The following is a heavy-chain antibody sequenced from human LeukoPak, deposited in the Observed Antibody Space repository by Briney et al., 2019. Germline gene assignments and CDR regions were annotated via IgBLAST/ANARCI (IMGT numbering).Heavy chain of an antibody. J-gene: IGHJ3*02. V-gene: IGHV3-30*02. CDR2: IRYDGSNK. CDR3: AKSASEWGAFDI. D-gene: IGHD2-8*01. Sequence: GGSLRLSCAASGFTFSNAWMSWVRQAPGKGLEWVAFIRYDGSNKYYADSVKGRFTISRDNSKNTLYLQMNSLRAEDTAVYYCAKSASEWGAFDIWGQGTMVTVSS. CDR1: GFTFSNAW.